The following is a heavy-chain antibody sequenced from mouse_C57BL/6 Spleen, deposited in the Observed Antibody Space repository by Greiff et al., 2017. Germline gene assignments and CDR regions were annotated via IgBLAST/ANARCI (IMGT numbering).Heavy chain of an antibody. Sequence: QVQLQQSGAELVKPGASVKLSCKASGYTFTEYTIHWVKQRSGQGLEWIGWFYPGSGSIKYNEKFKDKATLTADKSSITGYMELSRLTSENSAVYFCARHEGDYYAMDYWGQGTSVTVSS. V-gene: IGHV1-62-2*01. CDR2: FYPGSGSI. CDR1: GYTFTEYT. J-gene: IGHJ4*01. CDR3: ARHEGDYYAMDY.